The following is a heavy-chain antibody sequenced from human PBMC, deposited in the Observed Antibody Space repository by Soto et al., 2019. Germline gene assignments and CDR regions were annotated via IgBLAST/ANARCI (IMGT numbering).Heavy chain of an antibody. V-gene: IGHV3-74*01. CDR2: IKGDASTT. Sequence: EVQLVESGGGLVQPGGSLRLSCEASGFTFSNYWIHWVRQAPGKGLVWLSRIKGDASTTNYADSVMGRFTISRDNAKNTLYLQMNSLRAEDTAVYYCARGGRVYFYMDVWGKGITVTVSS. J-gene: IGHJ6*03. CDR3: ARGGRVYFYMDV. CDR1: GFTFSNYW.